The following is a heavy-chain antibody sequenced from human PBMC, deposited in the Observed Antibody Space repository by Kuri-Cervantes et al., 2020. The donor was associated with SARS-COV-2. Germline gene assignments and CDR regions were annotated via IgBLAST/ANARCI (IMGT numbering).Heavy chain of an antibody. CDR2: ISYDGNE. CDR3: AGFPEWELLPFGI. CDR1: GFTFSTYG. V-gene: IGHV3-30*03. J-gene: IGHJ3*02. D-gene: IGHD1-26*01. Sequence: GESLKISCAASGFTFSTYGMHWVRQAPGKGLEWVALISYDGNEYYADSVRGRFTISRDNSKNTLYLQLNNLRTEDTAVYYCAGFPEWELLPFGIWGQGTMVTVSS.